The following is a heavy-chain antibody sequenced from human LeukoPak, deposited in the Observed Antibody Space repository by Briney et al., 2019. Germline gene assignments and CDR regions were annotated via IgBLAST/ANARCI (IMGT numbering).Heavy chain of an antibody. CDR2: IIPIFGTA. CDR1: GGTFSSYA. V-gene: IGHV1-69*05. D-gene: IGHD3-22*01. CDR3: AREAPNYYDSSGYYPFDY. Sequence: SVKVSCKASGGTFSSYAISWLRQAPGQGLEWMGRIIPIFGTANYAQKFQGRVTITTDESTSTAYMELSSLRSEDTAVYYCAREAPNYYDSSGYYPFDYWGQGTLVTVSS. J-gene: IGHJ4*02.